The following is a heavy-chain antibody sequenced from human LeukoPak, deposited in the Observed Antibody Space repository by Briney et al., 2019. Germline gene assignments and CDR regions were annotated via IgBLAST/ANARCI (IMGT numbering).Heavy chain of an antibody. Sequence: GGSLRLSCAASGFTVTSNYMSWVRQAPGKGLEWVSVIYSGGSTYYADSVKGRFTISRDNSKNTLYLQMNSLRAEDTAVYYCARSHPRVVVTASYFDYWGQGTLVTVSS. CDR1: GFTVTSNY. CDR3: ARSHPRVVVTASYFDY. D-gene: IGHD2-21*02. V-gene: IGHV3-53*01. J-gene: IGHJ4*02. CDR2: IYSGGST.